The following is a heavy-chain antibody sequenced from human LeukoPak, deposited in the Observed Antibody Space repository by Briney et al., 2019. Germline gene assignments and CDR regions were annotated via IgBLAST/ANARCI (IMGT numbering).Heavy chain of an antibody. Sequence: SETLSLTCTVSGGSISSYYWSWIRQPAGKGLEWIGRIYTSGSTNYNPSLESRVTISVDTSKNQFSLKLSSVTAADTAVYYCARDYSSGYFNWFDPWGQGTLVTVSS. V-gene: IGHV4-4*07. CDR2: IYTSGST. J-gene: IGHJ5*02. D-gene: IGHD3-22*01. CDR3: ARDYSSGYFNWFDP. CDR1: GGSISSYY.